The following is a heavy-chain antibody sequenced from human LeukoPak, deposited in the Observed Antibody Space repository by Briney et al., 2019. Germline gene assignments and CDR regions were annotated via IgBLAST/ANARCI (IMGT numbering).Heavy chain of an antibody. CDR3: AREREIKSVVVPAAIVYYFDY. Sequence: PGRSLGLSCAASGFTFSSYAMHWVRQAPGKGLEWVAVISYDGSNKYYADSVKGRFTISRDNSKNTLYLQMNSLGAEDTAVYYCAREREIKSVVVPAAIVYYFDYWGQGTLVTVSS. D-gene: IGHD2-2*01. CDR1: GFTFSSYA. CDR2: ISYDGSNK. V-gene: IGHV3-30-3*01. J-gene: IGHJ4*02.